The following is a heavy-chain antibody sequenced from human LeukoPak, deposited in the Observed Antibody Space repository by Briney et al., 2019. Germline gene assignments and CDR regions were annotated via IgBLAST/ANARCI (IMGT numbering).Heavy chain of an antibody. Sequence: ASVKVSCKASGYTFTSYYMHWVRQAPGQGLEWMGIINPSGGSTSYAQKFQGRVTMTRDMSTSTVYMELSSLRSEDTAVYYCARDRGWELRWFELDYWGQGTLVTVSS. CDR1: GYTFTSYY. V-gene: IGHV1-46*01. CDR3: ARDRGWELRWFELDY. D-gene: IGHD1-26*01. CDR2: INPSGGST. J-gene: IGHJ4*02.